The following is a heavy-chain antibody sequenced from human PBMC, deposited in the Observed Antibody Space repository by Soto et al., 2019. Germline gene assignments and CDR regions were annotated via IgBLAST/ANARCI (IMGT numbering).Heavy chain of an antibody. V-gene: IGHV1-69*04. J-gene: IGHJ4*02. Sequence: ASVKVSCKASGGTFSSYTISWVRQAPGQGLEWMGRIIPILGIANYAQKFQGRVTITADKSTSTAYMELSSLRSEDTAVYYCTTDSKDPYYYGSGSRKFDYWGQGTLVTVSS. CDR1: GGTFSSYT. D-gene: IGHD3-10*01. CDR2: IIPILGIA. CDR3: TTDSKDPYYYGSGSRKFDY.